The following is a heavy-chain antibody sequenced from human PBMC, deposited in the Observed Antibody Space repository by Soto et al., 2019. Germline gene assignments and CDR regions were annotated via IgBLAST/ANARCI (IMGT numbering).Heavy chain of an antibody. CDR1: GYTFTGYY. CDR3: VRGGVEVTGTPGSPTHDC. J-gene: IGHJ4*02. D-gene: IGHD1-26*01. V-gene: IGHV1-2*02. Sequence: ASVKVSCKASGYTFTGYYLHWVRQAPGQGLEWMGWINPNSGVTNYAQKFQGRVTMTRDTSITTASMELGRMTSDDTAGYYCVRGGVEVTGTPGSPTHDCWGEGTLVTVYS. CDR2: INPNSGVT.